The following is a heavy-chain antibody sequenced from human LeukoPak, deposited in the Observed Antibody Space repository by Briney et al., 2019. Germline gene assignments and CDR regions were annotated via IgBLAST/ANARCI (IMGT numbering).Heavy chain of an antibody. J-gene: IGHJ4*02. V-gene: IGHV4-4*09. CDR3: ASARRAAVAGRFDS. Sequence: SETLSLTCNVSGASMSSNYWSWIRQPPGKGLEWIGYIYHSGNTNYSPSLESRVTMSVDESKNQFSLRVHFVSAADTAVYYCASARRAAVAGRFDSWGQGTLVTVSS. D-gene: IGHD6-19*01. CDR2: IYHSGNT. CDR1: GASMSSNY.